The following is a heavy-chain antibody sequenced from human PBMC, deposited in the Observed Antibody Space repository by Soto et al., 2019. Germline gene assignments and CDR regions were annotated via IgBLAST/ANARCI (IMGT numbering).Heavy chain of an antibody. CDR3: ARISRVPAKGRNSGMDV. Sequence: EVQLVQSGAEVRKPGESLKISCKCSGYTFTDYWIAWVRQMPGKGLEWMGMIYPGDSDTRYSPSFQGQGTISADKSMTTACLQWNSLKASDTAMYYCARISRVPAKGRNSGMDVWGQGTTVTVSS. V-gene: IGHV5-51*01. CDR1: GYTFTDYW. CDR2: IYPGDSDT. J-gene: IGHJ6*02. D-gene: IGHD2-15*01.